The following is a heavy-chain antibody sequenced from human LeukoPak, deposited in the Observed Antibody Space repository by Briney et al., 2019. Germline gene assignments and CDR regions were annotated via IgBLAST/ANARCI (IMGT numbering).Heavy chain of an antibody. V-gene: IGHV4-39*01. D-gene: IGHD3-3*01. J-gene: IGHJ4*02. CDR2: IYYSGST. Sequence: PSETLSLTCTVSGGSISSSSYYWGWIRQPPGKGLEWIGSIYYSGSTYYNPSLKSRVTISVDTSKNQFSLKLSSVTAADTAVYYCAKRVYDFWSGYSRTYYFDYWGQGTLVTVSS. CDR3: AKRVYDFWSGYSRTYYFDY. CDR1: GGSISSSSYY.